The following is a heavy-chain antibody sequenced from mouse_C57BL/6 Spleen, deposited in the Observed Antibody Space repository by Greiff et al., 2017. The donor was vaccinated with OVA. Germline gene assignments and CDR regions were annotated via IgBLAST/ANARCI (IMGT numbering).Heavy chain of an antibody. D-gene: IGHD6-1*01. J-gene: IGHJ3*01. CDR2: IWRGGST. Sequence: VQVVESGPGLVQPSQSLSITCTVSGFSLTSYGVHWVRQSPGKGLEWLGVIWRGGSTDYNAAFMSRLSITKDNSKSQVFFKMNSLQADDTAIYYCAKTGGQLLWFAYWGQGTLVTVSA. CDR1: GFSLTSYG. CDR3: AKTGGQLLWFAY. V-gene: IGHV2-5*01.